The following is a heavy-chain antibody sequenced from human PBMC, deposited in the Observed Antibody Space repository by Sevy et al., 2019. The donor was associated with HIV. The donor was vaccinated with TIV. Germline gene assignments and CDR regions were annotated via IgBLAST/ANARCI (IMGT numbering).Heavy chain of an antibody. J-gene: IGHJ4*02. CDR1: GFTFSIIY. D-gene: IGHD5-12*01. V-gene: IGHV3-15*01. CDR2: MKSKTDGGTT. CDR3: TRGLATADTPEYYFDY. Sequence: GGSLRLSCAASGFTFSIIYMNWVRQSPGKGLEWVGRMKSKTDGGTTDYAAPVKDRFTMSRDDSKNTLYLQMNSLKADDTAVYYCTRGLATADTPEYYFDYWGQGTLVTVSS.